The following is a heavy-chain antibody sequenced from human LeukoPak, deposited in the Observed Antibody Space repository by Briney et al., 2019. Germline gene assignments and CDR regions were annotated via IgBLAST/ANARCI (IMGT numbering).Heavy chain of an antibody. J-gene: IGHJ4*02. CDR2: INGDGSSR. V-gene: IGHV3-74*01. D-gene: IGHD6-19*01. CDR1: GFTFGTDW. Sequence: GGSLRLSCAASGFTFGTDWMHWVRQAPGKGPVWVSRINGDGSSRTYADSVRGRFTISRDNAKNTLYLQMNSLRADDTAVYYCARRAVAGGFYGWWGQGTLVTVSS. CDR3: ARRAVAGGFYGW.